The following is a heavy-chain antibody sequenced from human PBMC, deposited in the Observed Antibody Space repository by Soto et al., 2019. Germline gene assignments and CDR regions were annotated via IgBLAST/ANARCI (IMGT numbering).Heavy chain of an antibody. V-gene: IGHV3-53*01. CDR1: GFTVSSNY. CDR3: ARGLGYSSSSGETYYYYYGMDV. J-gene: IGHJ6*02. CDR2: IYSGGST. D-gene: IGHD6-6*01. Sequence: GGSLRLSCAASGFTVSSNYMSWVRQAPGKGLEWVSVIYSGGSTYYADSVKGRFTISRDNSKNTLYLQMNSLRAEDTAVYYCARGLGYSSSSGETYYYYYGMDVWGQGTTVTVSS.